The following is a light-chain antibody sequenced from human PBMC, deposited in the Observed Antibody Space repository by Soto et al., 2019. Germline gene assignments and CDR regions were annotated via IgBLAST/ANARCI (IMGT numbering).Light chain of an antibody. V-gene: IGLV3-21*02. CDR2: DDS. Sequence: SALTQPPSVSVAPGQTARITWGGNNIGSKSVRWYQQKPGQAPVLVVYDDSDRPSGIPERFSGSNSGNTATLTISRVEAGDEADYYCQVWDSSSDPYVFGTGTKVTV. J-gene: IGLJ1*01. CDR1: NIGSKS. CDR3: QVWDSSSDPYV.